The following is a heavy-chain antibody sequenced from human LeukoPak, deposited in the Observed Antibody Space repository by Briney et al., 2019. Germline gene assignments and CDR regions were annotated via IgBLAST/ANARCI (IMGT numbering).Heavy chain of an antibody. D-gene: IGHD3-16*01. CDR2: IYYSGST. CDR3: ARSTSGRSSGELAMA. J-gene: IGHJ5*02. Sequence: PSETLSLTCTVSGGAISSSSYYWGWIRQPPGKGLEWIGSIYYSGSTYYNTSLKSRVTISVDTSKNQFSLKLISVTAADTAVYYCARSTSGRSSGELAMAWGQGTLVTVSS. CDR1: GGAISSSSYY. V-gene: IGHV4-39*01.